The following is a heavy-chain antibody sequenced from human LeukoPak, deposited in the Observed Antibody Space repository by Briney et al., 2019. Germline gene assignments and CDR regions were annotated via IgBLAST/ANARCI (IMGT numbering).Heavy chain of an antibody. Sequence: GGSLRLSCAASGFTFSSYAMSWVRQGPGQGLEWVSAISNSGGSTYYADSVKGRFTISKDNSKNTLYLEMNSLSAEHTAVYYCAKKAGSRYYYAFDHWGQGTLVTVPT. CDR3: AKKAGSRYYYAFDH. J-gene: IGHJ4*02. D-gene: IGHD3-22*01. V-gene: IGHV3-23*01. CDR2: ISNSGGST. CDR1: GFTFSSYA.